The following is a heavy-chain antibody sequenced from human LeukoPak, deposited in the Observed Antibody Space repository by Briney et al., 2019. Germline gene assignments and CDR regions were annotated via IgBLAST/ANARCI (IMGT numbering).Heavy chain of an antibody. J-gene: IGHJ3*02. D-gene: IGHD2-2*01. CDR2: IYPGDSDT. Sequence: GESLKISCKGSGYSFTSYWIGWVRQMPGKGLEWMGIIYPGDSDTRYSPSFQGQVTISADKSISTAYLQWSSLKASDTAMHYCARTVCSSTSCYDAFDIWGQGTMVTVSS. CDR1: GYSFTSYW. V-gene: IGHV5-51*01. CDR3: ARTVCSSTSCYDAFDI.